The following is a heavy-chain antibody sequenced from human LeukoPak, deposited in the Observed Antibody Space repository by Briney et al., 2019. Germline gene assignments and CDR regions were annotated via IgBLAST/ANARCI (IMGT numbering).Heavy chain of an antibody. D-gene: IGHD3-9*01. CDR2: IIPIFGTT. CDR3: AKVGVLRFFDWDY. J-gene: IGHJ4*02. Sequence: SVKVSCKASGGTFSRNAISWVRQAPGQGLEWMGGIIPIFGTTNYAQKFQGRVTITADESTSTAYMELSSLKSDDTAIYYCAKVGVLRFFDWDYWGQGTLVTVSS. V-gene: IGHV1-69*13. CDR1: GGTFSRNA.